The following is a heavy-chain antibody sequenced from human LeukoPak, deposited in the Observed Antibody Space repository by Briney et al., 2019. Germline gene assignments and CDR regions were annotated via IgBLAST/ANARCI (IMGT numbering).Heavy chain of an antibody. J-gene: IGHJ5*02. Sequence: ASVKVSCKPSGYTFSGFYIHWVRQAPGQGLEWMGWISPNSGGTDYAQKFQGRVTMTRDTSISTAYMELSRLRFDDKAVYYCARRVSSWSEGWFDPWGQGTLVTVSS. CDR3: ARRVSSWSEGWFDP. V-gene: IGHV1-2*02. D-gene: IGHD6-13*01. CDR2: ISPNSGGT. CDR1: GYTFSGFY.